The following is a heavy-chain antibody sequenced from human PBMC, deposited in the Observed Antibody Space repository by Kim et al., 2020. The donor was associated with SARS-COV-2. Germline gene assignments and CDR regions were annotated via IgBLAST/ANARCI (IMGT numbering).Heavy chain of an antibody. J-gene: IGHJ4*02. D-gene: IGHD3-10*01. V-gene: IGHV4-39*01. Sequence: SNPSLKMRVTISVDTSKNQFSLKLSAVTAADTAVYYCARLDYGSGSYFDYWGQGTLVTVSS. CDR3: ARLDYGSGSYFDY.